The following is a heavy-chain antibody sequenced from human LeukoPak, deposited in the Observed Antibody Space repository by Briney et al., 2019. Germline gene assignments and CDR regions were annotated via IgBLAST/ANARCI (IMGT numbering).Heavy chain of an antibody. Sequence: ASVKVSCKVSGYTLTELSMHWVRQAPGKGLEWMGGFDPEDGETIYAQKFQGRVTMTEDTSTDTAYMELSSLRSEDTAVYYCATGGPYDFWSGRKSGFDYWGQGTLVTVSS. D-gene: IGHD3-3*01. V-gene: IGHV1-24*01. CDR2: FDPEDGET. CDR1: GYTLTELS. CDR3: ATGGPYDFWSGRKSGFDY. J-gene: IGHJ4*02.